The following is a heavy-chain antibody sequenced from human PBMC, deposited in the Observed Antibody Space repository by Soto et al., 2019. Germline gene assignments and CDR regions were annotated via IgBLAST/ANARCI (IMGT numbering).Heavy chain of an antibody. CDR1: GDSVSSNSAA. CDR2: TYYRSKWYN. V-gene: IGHV6-1*01. J-gene: IGHJ4*02. CDR3: ARGYYDSSGYYSPIDY. Sequence: PSQTLSLTCAISGDSVSSNSAAWNWVRQSPSRGLEWLGRTYYRSKWYNDYAVSVKSRITINPDTSKNQFSLQLNSVTPEDTAVYYCARGYYDSSGYYSPIDYWGQGTLVTVSS. D-gene: IGHD3-22*01.